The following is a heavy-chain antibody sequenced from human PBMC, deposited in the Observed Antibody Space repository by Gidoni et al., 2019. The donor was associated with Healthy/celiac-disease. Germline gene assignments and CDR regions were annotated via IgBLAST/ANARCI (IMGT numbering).Heavy chain of an antibody. J-gene: IGHJ3*02. Sequence: EVQLVESGGGLVQPGGSLRLSCSASGFTFSSYAMHWVRQAPGKGLEYVSAISSNGGSTHYADSVKGRFTISRDNSKNTLYLQMSSLRAEDTAVYYCVKDRFPTTVTTEEGDAFDIWGQGTMVTVSS. CDR2: ISSNGGST. CDR1: GFTFSSYA. D-gene: IGHD4-17*01. CDR3: VKDRFPTTVTTEEGDAFDI. V-gene: IGHV3-64D*08.